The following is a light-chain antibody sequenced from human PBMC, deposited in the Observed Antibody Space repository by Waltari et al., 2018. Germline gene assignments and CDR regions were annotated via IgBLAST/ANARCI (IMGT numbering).Light chain of an antibody. Sequence: QLVLTQSPSASASLGASVKLTCTLSSGHSTTHLAWRPQRPEKGPRYLMNVNSDGSHNKGVGIPDRFSGSSSGAERYLTISSLQSEDEADYYCQTGGHGTWVFGGGTRLTVL. V-gene: IGLV4-69*01. CDR1: SGHSTTH. CDR2: VNSDGSH. J-gene: IGLJ3*02. CDR3: QTGGHGTWV.